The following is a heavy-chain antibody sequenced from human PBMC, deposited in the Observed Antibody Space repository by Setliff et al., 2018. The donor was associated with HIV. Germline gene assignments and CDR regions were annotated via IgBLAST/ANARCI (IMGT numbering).Heavy chain of an antibody. CDR2: IIPIFGTA. CDR3: ARDSLIWFGELSFDY. J-gene: IGHJ4*02. Sequence: SVKVSCKASGGTFSSYAISWVRQAPGQGLEWMGGIIPIFGTANYAQRFQGRVTITADESTSTAYMELRSLRSDDTAVYYCARDSLIWFGELSFDYWGQGTLVTVSS. CDR1: GGTFSSYA. V-gene: IGHV1-69*13. D-gene: IGHD3-10*01.